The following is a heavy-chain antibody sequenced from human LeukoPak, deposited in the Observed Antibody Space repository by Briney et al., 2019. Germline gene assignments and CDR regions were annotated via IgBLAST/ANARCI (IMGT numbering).Heavy chain of an antibody. CDR2: ISGSGGST. J-gene: IGHJ4*02. D-gene: IGHD1-14*01. CDR1: GFTFSSYA. Sequence: GGSLRLSCAASGFTFSSYAMSWVRQAPGKGLEWVSTISGSGGSTYYTDSVKGRFTISRDNSKNTLYLQMNSLRDEDTAVYYCAREGGLTEGGFDYWGQGTLVTVS. V-gene: IGHV3-23*01. CDR3: AREGGLTEGGFDY.